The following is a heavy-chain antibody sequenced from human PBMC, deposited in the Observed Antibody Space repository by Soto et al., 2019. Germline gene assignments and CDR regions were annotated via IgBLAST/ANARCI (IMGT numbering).Heavy chain of an antibody. D-gene: IGHD3-3*01. CDR1: GYSFSSFW. CDR3: ARYTYYDFLNAYSSGWIDT. CDR2: IFPGDSDT. Sequence: AGESLRICCQDAGYSFSSFWIAWVHQMPGKGLEWLRLIFPGDSDTKYNPSYQGQVTISADKSITTAYLQWSSLKASDTFIYFSARYTYYDFLNAYSSGWIDTWGQGTMVTVSS. J-gene: IGHJ5*02. V-gene: IGHV5-51*07.